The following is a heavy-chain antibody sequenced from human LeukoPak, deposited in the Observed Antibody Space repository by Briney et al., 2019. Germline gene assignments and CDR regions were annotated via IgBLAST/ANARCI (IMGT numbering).Heavy chain of an antibody. Sequence: GRSLRLSCTASGFTFGDYAMSWVRQAPGKGLEWVGFIRSKAYGGTTEYAASVKGRFTISRDDSKSIAYLQMNSLKTEDTAVYYCTSVEAGAFDYWGQGTLVTVS. V-gene: IGHV3-49*04. CDR3: TSVEAGAFDY. J-gene: IGHJ4*02. D-gene: IGHD2-15*01. CDR1: GFTFGDYA. CDR2: IRSKAYGGTT.